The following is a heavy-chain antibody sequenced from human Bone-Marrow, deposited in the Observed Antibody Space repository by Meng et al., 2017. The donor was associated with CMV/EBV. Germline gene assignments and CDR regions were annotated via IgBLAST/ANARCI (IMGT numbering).Heavy chain of an antibody. CDR3: ARPRVPWDYYYGMDV. CDR1: GGTFSSYT. J-gene: IGHJ6*02. Sequence: SVKVSCKASGGTFSSYTISWVRQAPGQGLEWMGRIIPILGIANYAQKFQGRVTITADKSTSTAYMELSSLRSEDTAVYYCARPRVPWDYYYGMDVWGQGTTVAASS. V-gene: IGHV1-69*02. CDR2: IIPILGIA. D-gene: IGHD3-10*01.